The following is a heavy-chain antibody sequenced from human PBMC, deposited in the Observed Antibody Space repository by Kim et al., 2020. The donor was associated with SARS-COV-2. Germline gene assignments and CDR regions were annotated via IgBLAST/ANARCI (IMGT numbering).Heavy chain of an antibody. D-gene: IGHD6-13*01. CDR2: IDPSDSYT. Sequence: GESLKISCKGSGYSFTSYWISWVRQMPGKGLEWMGRIDPSDSYTNYSPSFQGHVTISADKSISTAYLQWSSLKASDTAMYYCAREGPTVQGSSWYYYYYGMDVWGQGTTVTVSS. CDR3: AREGPTVQGSSWYYYYYGMDV. CDR1: GYSFTSYW. V-gene: IGHV5-10-1*01. J-gene: IGHJ6*02.